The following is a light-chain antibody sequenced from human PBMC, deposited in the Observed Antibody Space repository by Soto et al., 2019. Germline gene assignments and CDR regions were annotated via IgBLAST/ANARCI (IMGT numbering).Light chain of an antibody. V-gene: IGLV2-14*01. CDR3: SSYTSSSTLV. Sequence: QSVLTQPASVSGSPGQSITISCTGTSSDVGDYNYVSWYQQHPGKAPQLMIYDVSNRPSAVSNRFSGSKSGNTASLTISRLQAEDEADYYCSSYTSSSTLVFGGWNKMTVL. CDR2: DVS. J-gene: IGLJ2*01. CDR1: SSDVGDYNY.